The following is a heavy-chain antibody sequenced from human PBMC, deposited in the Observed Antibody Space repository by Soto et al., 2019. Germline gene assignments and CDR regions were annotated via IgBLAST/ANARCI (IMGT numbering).Heavy chain of an antibody. CDR3: ARERPDGARLDP. D-gene: IGHD6-6*01. CDR2: INYSGST. Sequence: SETLSLTCTVFGGSISSGDYDWSWIRQPPGKGLEWIGHINYSGSTYYNPSLKSRVTMSIDTSKNQFSLKLTSVTAADTAVYYCARERPDGARLDPWGQGTLVTVSS. CDR1: GGSISSGDYD. J-gene: IGHJ5*02. V-gene: IGHV4-30-4*01.